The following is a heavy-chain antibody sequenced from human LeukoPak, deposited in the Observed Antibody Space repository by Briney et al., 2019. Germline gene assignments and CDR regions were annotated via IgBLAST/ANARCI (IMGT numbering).Heavy chain of an antibody. CDR2: IYSSGST. V-gene: IGHV4-4*07. J-gene: IGHJ4*02. CDR3: VRPPHTSAPFDY. D-gene: IGHD2-2*01. CDR1: GGSISNYY. Sequence: SETLSLTCTVSGGSISNYYWNWIRQPARKGLEWIGRIYSSGSTNYNSSLKSRVTMSVDTSKNQISLKLSSVTAADTAVYYCVRPPHTSAPFDYWGQGTLVTVSS.